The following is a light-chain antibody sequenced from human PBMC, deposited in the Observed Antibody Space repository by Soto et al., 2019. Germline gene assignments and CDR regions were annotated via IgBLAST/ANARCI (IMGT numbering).Light chain of an antibody. J-gene: IGLJ1*01. Sequence: QSALTQSPSASGSPGQSVTISCTGTSSDIGVYDFVSWYQQHPGKAPKVIIYQVNKRPSGVPDRFSGSKSGNTASLTVSGLRPEDEADYFCSSFAGSYSPYVFGTGTKLTVL. CDR2: QVN. CDR1: SSDIGVYDF. CDR3: SSFAGSYSPYV. V-gene: IGLV2-8*01.